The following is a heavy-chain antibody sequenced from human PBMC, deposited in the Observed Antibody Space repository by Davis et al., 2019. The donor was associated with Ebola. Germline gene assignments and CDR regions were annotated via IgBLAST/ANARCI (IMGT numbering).Heavy chain of an antibody. Sequence: MPSETLSLTCTVSGGSISSYYWSWIRQPPGKGLEWIGDVYYSGSTNYNPSLKSRVTISVDTSKNQFSLKLSSVTAADTAVYYCARATGDLYYYGMDVWGKGTTVTVSS. CDR2: VYYSGST. CDR3: ARATGDLYYYGMDV. V-gene: IGHV4-59*01. CDR1: GGSISSYY. J-gene: IGHJ6*04. D-gene: IGHD7-27*01.